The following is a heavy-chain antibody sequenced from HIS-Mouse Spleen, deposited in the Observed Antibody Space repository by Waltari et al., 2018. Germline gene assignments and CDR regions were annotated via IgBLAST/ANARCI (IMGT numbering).Heavy chain of an antibody. V-gene: IGHV1-18*01. CDR3: ARDSVTHFDY. J-gene: IGHJ4*02. CDR1: GYTFTSYG. Sequence: QVQLVQSGAEVKKPGASVKVSCKAYGYTFTSYGSGRVRQAPGPGLEWMGWVSAYNGNTNYAQKLQGRVTMTTDTSTSTAYLELRSLRSDDTAVYYCARDSVTHFDYWGQGTLVTVSS. CDR2: VSAYNGNT. D-gene: IGHD5-18*01.